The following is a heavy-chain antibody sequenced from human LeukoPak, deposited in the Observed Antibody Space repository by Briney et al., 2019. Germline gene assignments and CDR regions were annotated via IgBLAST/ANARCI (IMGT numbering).Heavy chain of an antibody. Sequence: PGGSLRLSCAASVFTFSSYEMNWVRQAPGKGLEWVSYISSSGDTVYHADSVRGRFTISRDNAKNSLYLQMNSLRVEDTAIYYCARDPFGDASMDLLVYWGQGTLVTV. V-gene: IGHV3-48*03. CDR2: ISSSGDTV. CDR1: VFTFSSYE. J-gene: IGHJ4*02. D-gene: IGHD5-18*01. CDR3: ARDPFGDASMDLLVY.